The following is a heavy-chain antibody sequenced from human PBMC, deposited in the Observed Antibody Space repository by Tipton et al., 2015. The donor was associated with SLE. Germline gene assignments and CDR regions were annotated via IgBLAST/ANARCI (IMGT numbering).Heavy chain of an antibody. D-gene: IGHD3-3*01. J-gene: IGHJ4*02. CDR1: GGSISSGNYY. CDR2: IYTSGST. V-gene: IGHV4-61*09. CDR3: ASSYDFWSGYFDY. Sequence: TLSLTCTVSGGSISSGNYYWSWIRQPAGKGLEWIGNIYTSGSTNYNPSLKSRVTISVDTSKKQSSLKLSSVTAADTAVYYCASSYDFWSGYFDYWGQGTLVTVSS.